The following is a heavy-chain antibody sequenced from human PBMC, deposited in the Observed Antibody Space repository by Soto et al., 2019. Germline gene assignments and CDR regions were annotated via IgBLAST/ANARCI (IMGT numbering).Heavy chain of an antibody. D-gene: IGHD6-13*01. Sequence: GGSLRLSSAASGFTFSSYAMSWVRPAPGKGLEWVATISGSGGSTYYADSVKGRFTISRDNSKNTLYLQMNSLRADDTAVCYCARARIAAAGPDTNWFDPWGQGTLVTVSS. J-gene: IGHJ5*02. CDR1: GFTFSSYA. CDR2: ISGSGGST. CDR3: ARARIAAAGPDTNWFDP. V-gene: IGHV3-23*01.